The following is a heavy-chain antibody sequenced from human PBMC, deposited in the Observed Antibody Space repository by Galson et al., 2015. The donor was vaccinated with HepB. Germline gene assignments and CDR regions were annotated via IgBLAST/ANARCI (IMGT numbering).Heavy chain of an antibody. CDR2: ISWDGVNT. CDR1: GFTFDDYT. CDR3: AKDRAGYYASGSYYSPYYFDY. J-gene: IGHJ4*02. V-gene: IGHV3-43*01. Sequence: SLRLSCAASGFTFDDYTMRWVRHAPRKGLEWVSLISWDGVNTYYADSVKGRFTVSRDNSKNPLYLQMNSLRTEDTALYYCAKDRAGYYASGSYYSPYYFDYWGQGTLVTVSS. D-gene: IGHD3-10*01.